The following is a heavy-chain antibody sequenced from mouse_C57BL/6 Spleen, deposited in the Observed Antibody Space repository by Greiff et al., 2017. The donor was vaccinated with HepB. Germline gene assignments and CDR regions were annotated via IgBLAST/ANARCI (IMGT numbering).Heavy chain of an antibody. V-gene: IGHV5-4*01. J-gene: IGHJ3*01. CDR2: ISDGGSYT. CDR1: GFTFSSYA. Sequence: EVKLVESGGGLVKPGGSLKLSCAASGFTFSSYAMSWVRQTPEKRLEWVATISDGGSYTYYPDNVKGRFTISRDNAKNNLYLQMSHLKSKDTAMYYCARERAHYYGSSSFAYWGQGTLVTVSA. CDR3: ARERAHYYGSSSFAY. D-gene: IGHD1-1*01.